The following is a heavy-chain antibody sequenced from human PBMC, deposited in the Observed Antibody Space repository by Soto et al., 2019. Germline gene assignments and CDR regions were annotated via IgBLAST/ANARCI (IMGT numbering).Heavy chain of an antibody. Sequence: EVQLVESGGGLVKPGGSLRLSCAASGFTFSTYSMTWVRQAPGKGLEWVSSISTSSTYIYYADSVKGRFTISRDNAEHSLFLQMNSLGAEDTAVYYCAISAGYSGSDWAYFYYGLDVWGQGTTVTVSS. CDR2: ISTSSTYI. D-gene: IGHD5-12*01. CDR3: AISAGYSGSDWAYFYYGLDV. V-gene: IGHV3-21*01. J-gene: IGHJ6*02. CDR1: GFTFSTYS.